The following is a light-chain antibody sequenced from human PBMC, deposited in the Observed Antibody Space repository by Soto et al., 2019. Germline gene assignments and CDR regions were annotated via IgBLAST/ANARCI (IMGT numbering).Light chain of an antibody. Sequence: AIRMTQSPSSLSASTGDRVTITCRASQGISSYLAWYQQKVGKAPKLLIYAASTLQSGVPSRFSGSGSGTDFTLTISCLQSEDFATYYCQQYYSCPFTFGGGTKVEIK. V-gene: IGKV1-8*01. J-gene: IGKJ4*01. CDR2: AAS. CDR3: QQYYSCPFT. CDR1: QGISSY.